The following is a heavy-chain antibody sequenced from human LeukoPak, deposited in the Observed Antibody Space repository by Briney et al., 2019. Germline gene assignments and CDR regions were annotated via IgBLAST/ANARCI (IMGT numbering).Heavy chain of an antibody. D-gene: IGHD3-22*01. CDR1: GFTFSGNA. Sequence: GGSLRLSSAASGFTFSGNAMSWVRQAPGKGLEWVSAISGSGGSTYYADSVRGRFTISGDNTKNTQNLQMNSLRAEDTAVYYGAKVGPSDPEMIAVVIFDYWGQGTLVTVSS. V-gene: IGHV3-23*01. J-gene: IGHJ4*02. CDR3: AKVGPSDPEMIAVVIFDY. CDR2: ISGSGGST.